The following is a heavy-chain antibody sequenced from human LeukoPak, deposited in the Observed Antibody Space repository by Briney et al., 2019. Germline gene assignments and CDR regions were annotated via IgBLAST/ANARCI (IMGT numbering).Heavy chain of an antibody. CDR2: ISAYNGNT. D-gene: IGHD6-13*01. J-gene: IGHJ3*02. Sequence: ASVKVSCKASGYTFTSYGISWVRQAPGQGLEWMGWISAYNGNTNYAQKLQGRVTMTTDTSTSTVYMELRSLRSDDTAVYYCARDLPYSSSWYRRGSGAFDIWGQGTMVTVSS. V-gene: IGHV1-18*01. CDR3: ARDLPYSSSWYRRGSGAFDI. CDR1: GYTFTSYG.